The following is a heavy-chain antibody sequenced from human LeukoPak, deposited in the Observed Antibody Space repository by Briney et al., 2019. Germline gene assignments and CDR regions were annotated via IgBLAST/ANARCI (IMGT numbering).Heavy chain of an antibody. CDR2: ITPDGNAA. V-gene: IGHV3-74*03. CDR1: GFTFSGHW. D-gene: IGHD6-19*01. CDR3: AKSIRSGDSSGSGAFDI. J-gene: IGHJ3*02. Sequence: GGSLRLSCVASGFTFSGHWMHWVRQVPGKGLMAVSRITPDGNAAAYADSVKGRFTISRDNAKNSLYLQMNSLRAEDTALYYCAKSIRSGDSSGSGAFDIWGQGTMVTVSS.